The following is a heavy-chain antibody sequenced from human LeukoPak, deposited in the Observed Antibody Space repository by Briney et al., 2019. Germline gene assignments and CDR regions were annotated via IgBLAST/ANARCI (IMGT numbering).Heavy chain of an antibody. CDR2: IYYSGST. CDR1: GGSISSYY. V-gene: IGHV4-59*01. D-gene: IGHD4-23*01. J-gene: IGHJ4*02. CDR3: ASFDYGGNNFDY. Sequence: SETLSLTCTVSGGSISSYYWSWIRQPPGKGLEWIGYIYYSGSTNYNPSLKSRVTISVDMSKNQISLKLSSVTAADTAVYYCASFDYGGNNFDYWGQGTLVTVSS.